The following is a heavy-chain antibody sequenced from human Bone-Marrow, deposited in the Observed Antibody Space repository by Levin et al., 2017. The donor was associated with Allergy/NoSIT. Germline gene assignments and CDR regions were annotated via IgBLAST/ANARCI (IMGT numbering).Heavy chain of an antibody. J-gene: IGHJ4*02. CDR3: TRGGFGTYSTFDY. CDR1: GGSVTSGTYY. V-gene: IGHV4-61*01. D-gene: IGHD1-26*01. CDR2: IYSSGST. Sequence: PSETLSLTCTVSGGSVTSGTYYWSWIRQPPGKGLEWIGYIYSSGSTNYNPSLKSRVSISVGTSKNQFSLKLSSVSAADMAVYYCTRGGFGTYSTFDYWGQGILVTVSS.